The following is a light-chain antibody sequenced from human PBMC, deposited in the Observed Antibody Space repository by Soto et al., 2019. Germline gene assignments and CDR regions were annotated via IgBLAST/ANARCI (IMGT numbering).Light chain of an antibody. CDR1: QNFNVNS. CDR2: GAS. Sequence: EIVLTQSPGTLSLSPGERATLSCRASQNFNVNSLAGYQRKRGQPPRLLIFGASTRAAGIPDRFSGSGSGTDFTLTISRLEPEDFAVYFCQQYGNLPETFGQGTKLEIK. V-gene: IGKV3-20*01. CDR3: QQYGNLPET. J-gene: IGKJ2*01.